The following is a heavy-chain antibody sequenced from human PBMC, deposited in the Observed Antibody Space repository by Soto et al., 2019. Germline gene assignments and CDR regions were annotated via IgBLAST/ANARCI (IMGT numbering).Heavy chain of an antibody. CDR1: RYTLTEFS. V-gene: IGHV1-24*01. CDR2: FDPGDGQK. J-gene: IGHJ4*02. CDR3: EEKYVHRLGLWYCDY. D-gene: IGHD3-10*02. Sequence: AAVKVSYKVPRYTLTEFSIHSAPQAPRKGIEWMGGFDPGDGQKVYVQKFQGRVTMTEDTSTDTAYMKLSSLRSEDTAVYFCEEKYVHRLGLWYCDYWGQGPLVTVS.